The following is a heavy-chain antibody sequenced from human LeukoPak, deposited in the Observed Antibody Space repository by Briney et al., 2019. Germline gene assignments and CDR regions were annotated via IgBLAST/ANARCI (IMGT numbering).Heavy chain of an antibody. D-gene: IGHD3-3*01. CDR3: VRDRHEPYDFWSGNGSKYYHPYIDV. CDR1: GGSIGTYY. Sequence: PSETLSLTCTVSGGSIGTYYWSWIRQSPGKGLEWIGYIYHTGSTNYKPSLQSRVTISVDTSKNQFSLKLSSVTAADTAVYYCVRDRHEPYDFWSGNGSKYYHPYIDVWGKGTTVTVS. CDR2: IYHTGST. V-gene: IGHV4-59*01. J-gene: IGHJ6*03.